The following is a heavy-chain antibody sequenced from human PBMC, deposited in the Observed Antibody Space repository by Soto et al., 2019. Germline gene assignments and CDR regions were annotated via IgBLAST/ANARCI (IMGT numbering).Heavy chain of an antibody. V-gene: IGHV3-23*01. J-gene: IGHJ3*02. Sequence: LRLSCAGSGSTFTDFTMTWVRQAPGKGLEWVSAISGDGLSTYYAGSVKGRFTISRDNSKTTLYLQMNSLRAKDTAVYYCARRPDAFDIWGRGTMVTVSS. CDR2: ISGDGLST. CDR1: GSTFTDFT. CDR3: ARRPDAFDI.